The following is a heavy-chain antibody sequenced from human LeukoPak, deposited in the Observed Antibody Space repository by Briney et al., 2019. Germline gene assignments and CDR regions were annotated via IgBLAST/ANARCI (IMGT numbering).Heavy chain of an antibody. CDR3: ARVAGTTRTYYYYGMDV. CDR2: IYYSGST. Sequence: SQTLSLACTVSGGSISSGDYYWSWIRQPPGTGLEWIGYIYYSGSTYYNPSLKSRVTISVDTSKNQFSLKLSSVTAADTAVYYCARVAGTTRTYYYYGMDVWGQGTTVTVSS. V-gene: IGHV4-30-4*01. CDR1: GGSISSGDYY. J-gene: IGHJ6*02. D-gene: IGHD1-7*01.